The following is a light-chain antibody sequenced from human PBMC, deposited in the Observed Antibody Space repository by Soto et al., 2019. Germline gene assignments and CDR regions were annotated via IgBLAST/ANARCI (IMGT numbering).Light chain of an antibody. V-gene: IGLV2-23*01. J-gene: IGLJ2*01. Sequence: QSALTQPASVSGSPGQSITISCTGISSDVGSYNLVSWYQQHPGKAPKVMIYEGTKRPSGVSNRFSGSRPGNTASLTISGLQAEDEAHYYCSSYAGSTTPVLFGGGTKLTVL. CDR3: SSYAGSTTPVL. CDR2: EGT. CDR1: SSDVGSYNL.